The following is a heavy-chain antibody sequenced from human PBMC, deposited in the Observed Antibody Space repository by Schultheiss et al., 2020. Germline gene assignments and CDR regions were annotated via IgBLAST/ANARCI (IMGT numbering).Heavy chain of an antibody. Sequence: GGSLRLSCAASGFTFSSYWIHWVRQAPGKGLVWVSRIDNDGSNTIYADSVKGRFTIFRDNAKNTLYLQMNSLRAEDTAVYYCARVPGAFFDYWGQGTLVTVSS. CDR1: GFTFSSYW. CDR2: IDNDGSNT. D-gene: IGHD2-8*02. CDR3: ARVPGAFFDY. J-gene: IGHJ4*02. V-gene: IGHV3-74*01.